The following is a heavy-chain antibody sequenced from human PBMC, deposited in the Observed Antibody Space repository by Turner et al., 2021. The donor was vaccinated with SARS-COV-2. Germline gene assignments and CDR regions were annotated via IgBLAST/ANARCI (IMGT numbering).Heavy chain of an antibody. CDR3: ARGTYYYDSSTYSGTNWFDP. CDR2: ISSSSSYI. J-gene: IGHJ5*02. Sequence: EVQLVESGGGRVKPGGSLRLCCAASGATFSSYSMNWVRQAPGKGLEWVSSISSSSSYIYYAASMKGRFTISRDNTKNSLYLQMNSLRAEATAVYYCARGTYYYDSSTYSGTNWFDPWGQGTLVTVSS. D-gene: IGHD3-22*01. CDR1: GATFSSYS. V-gene: IGHV3-21*01.